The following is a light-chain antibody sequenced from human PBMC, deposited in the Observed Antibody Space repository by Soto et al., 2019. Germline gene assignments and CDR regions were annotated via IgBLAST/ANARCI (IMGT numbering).Light chain of an antibody. CDR2: EGS. CDR1: SSDVGSYNL. J-gene: IGLJ2*01. V-gene: IGLV2-23*01. CDR3: CSYAGSSTLV. Sequence: QSVLTQPASVSGSPGQSITISCTGTSSDVGSYNLVSWYQQHPGKAPKLMIYEGSKRPSGVSNRFSGSKSGNTASLTISGLPAEDAADYYCCSYAGSSTLVFGGGTKLTVL.